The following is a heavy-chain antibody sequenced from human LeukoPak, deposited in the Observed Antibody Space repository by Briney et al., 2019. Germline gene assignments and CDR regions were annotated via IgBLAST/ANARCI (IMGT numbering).Heavy chain of an antibody. CDR1: GFTFDDYA. V-gene: IGHV3-74*01. CDR3: ARSDYFDY. J-gene: IGHJ4*02. Sequence: GRSLRLSCAASGFTFDDYAMHWVRQAPGKGLVWVSRIKDDGSITSYADSVKGRFTISRDNAKNTLYLQMNSLRAEDTAVYYCARSDYFDYWGQGTLVTVSS. CDR2: IKDDGSIT.